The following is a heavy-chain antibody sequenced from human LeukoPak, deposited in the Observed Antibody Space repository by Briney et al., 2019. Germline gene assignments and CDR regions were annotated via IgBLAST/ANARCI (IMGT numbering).Heavy chain of an antibody. CDR3: ARDNWQQLVQY. V-gene: IGHV4-34*01. CDR2: INHSGST. J-gene: IGHJ4*02. CDR1: GGSFSGYY. Sequence: PSETLSLTCAVYGGSFSGYYWSWIRQPPGKGLEWIGEINHSGSTNYNPSLKSRVTISVDTSKNQFSLKLSSVTAADTAVYYCARDNWQQLVQYWGQGTLVTVSS. D-gene: IGHD6-13*01.